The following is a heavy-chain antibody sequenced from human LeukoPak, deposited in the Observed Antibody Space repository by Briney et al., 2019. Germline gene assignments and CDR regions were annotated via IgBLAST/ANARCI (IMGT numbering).Heavy chain of an antibody. J-gene: IGHJ4*02. CDR1: GGSFSGYY. CDR2: INHSGST. D-gene: IGHD6-19*01. CDR3: ARGVYSSGRAFDY. Sequence: SETLSPTCAVYGGSFSGYYWGWIRQPPGKGLEWIGEINHSGSTNYNPSLKSRVTISVDTSKNQFSLKLSSVTAADTAVYYCARGVYSSGRAFDYWGQGTLVTVSS. V-gene: IGHV4-34*01.